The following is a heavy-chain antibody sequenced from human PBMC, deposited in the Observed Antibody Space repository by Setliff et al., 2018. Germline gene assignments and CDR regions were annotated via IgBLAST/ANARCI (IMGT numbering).Heavy chain of an antibody. CDR1: GYTLTELS. Sequence: ASVKVSCKVSGYTLTELSMHWVRQAPGKGLEWMGGFAPEDGETIYAQKFQGRVTMTEDTSTDIAYMELSSLRSDDTAVYYCARALGATITHFDYWGQGTLVTVSS. CDR3: ARALGATITHFDY. V-gene: IGHV1-24*01. CDR2: FAPEDGET. D-gene: IGHD1-26*01. J-gene: IGHJ4*02.